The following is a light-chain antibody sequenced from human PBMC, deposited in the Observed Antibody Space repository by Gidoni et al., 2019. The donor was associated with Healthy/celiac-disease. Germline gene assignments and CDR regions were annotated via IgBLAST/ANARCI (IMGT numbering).Light chain of an antibody. J-gene: IGLJ3*02. Sequence: QSVLTQPPSVSGAPGQRVTSSCTGSSSNIRAGYDVHWYQQLPGTAPKLLIYGNSNRPSGVPDRFSGSKSGTSASLAITGLQAEDEADYYCQSYDSSLSGYWVFGGGTKLTVL. V-gene: IGLV1-40*01. CDR2: GNS. CDR1: SSNIRAGYD. CDR3: QSYDSSLSGYWV.